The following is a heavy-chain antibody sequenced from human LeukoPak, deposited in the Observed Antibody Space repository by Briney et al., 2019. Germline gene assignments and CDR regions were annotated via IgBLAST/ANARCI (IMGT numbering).Heavy chain of an antibody. CDR1: GFTFSNYW. D-gene: IGHD6-13*01. CDR2: INIDGSGT. Sequence: GGSLRLSCAASGFTFSNYWMHWVRQAPGKGLVWVSRINIDGSGTNYADPVKGRFTISRDNAKNTLYLQMNSLRAEDTAVYYCARVGSSSSWYVLSYFDYWGQGTLVTVSS. CDR3: ARVGSSSSWYVLSYFDY. V-gene: IGHV3-74*01. J-gene: IGHJ4*02.